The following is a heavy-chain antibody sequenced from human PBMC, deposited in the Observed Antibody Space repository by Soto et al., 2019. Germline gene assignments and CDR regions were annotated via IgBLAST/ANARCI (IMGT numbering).Heavy chain of an antibody. CDR3: ARGDTPRYYDFWSGYPQRNFDY. D-gene: IGHD3-3*01. Sequence: WKPSETLSLTCAVYGGSFGGYYWSWIRQPPGKGREWLGEINHSGSTNYNPSLKSRVTISVDTSKNQFSLKLSSVTAADTAVYYCARGDTPRYYDFWSGYPQRNFDYWGQGTLVTVS. V-gene: IGHV4-34*01. CDR1: GGSFGGYY. J-gene: IGHJ4*02. CDR2: INHSGST.